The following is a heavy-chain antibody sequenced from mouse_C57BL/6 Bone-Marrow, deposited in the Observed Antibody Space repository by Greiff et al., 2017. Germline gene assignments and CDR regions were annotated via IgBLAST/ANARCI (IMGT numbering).Heavy chain of an antibody. V-gene: IGHV1-55*01. CDR1: GYTFTSYW. CDR3: ARGLYCGGVYGFAY. CDR2: IYPGSGST. J-gene: IGHJ3*01. Sequence: QVQLQQPGAELVKPGASVKMSCKASGYTFTSYWITWVKPRPGQGLAWIGDIYPGSGSTTYNEKFKSKATLTVDTSSSTAYMQLSSLPSEDSSFYYCARGLYCGGVYGFAYWGQGTLVTVSA. D-gene: IGHD2-13*01.